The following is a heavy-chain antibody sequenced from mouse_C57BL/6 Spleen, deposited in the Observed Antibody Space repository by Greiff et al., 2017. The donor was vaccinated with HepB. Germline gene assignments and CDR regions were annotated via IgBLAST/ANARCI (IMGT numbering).Heavy chain of an antibody. CDR3: AIITTVVATRAMDY. D-gene: IGHD1-1*01. J-gene: IGHJ4*01. CDR2: ISYSGST. CDR1: GYSITSGYD. Sequence: EVKLQESGPGMVKPSQSLSLTCTVTGYSITSGYDWHWIRHFPGNKLEWMGYISYSGSTNYNPSLKSRISITHDTSKNHFFLKLNSVTTEDTATYYCAIITTVVATRAMDYWGQGTSVTVSS. V-gene: IGHV3-1*01.